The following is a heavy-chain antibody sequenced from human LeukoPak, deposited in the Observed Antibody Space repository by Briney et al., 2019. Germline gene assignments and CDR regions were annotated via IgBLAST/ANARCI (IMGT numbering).Heavy chain of an antibody. CDR3: ARVIGYSSGWYSGPQDY. D-gene: IGHD6-19*01. Sequence: GGSLRLSCAASGFTFSSYSMIWVRQAPGKGLEWVSSISSSSSYIYYADSVKGRFTISRDNAKNSLYLQMNSLRAEDTAVYYCARVIGYSSGWYSGPQDYWGQGTLVTVSS. CDR1: GFTFSSYS. CDR2: ISSSSSYI. V-gene: IGHV3-21*01. J-gene: IGHJ4*02.